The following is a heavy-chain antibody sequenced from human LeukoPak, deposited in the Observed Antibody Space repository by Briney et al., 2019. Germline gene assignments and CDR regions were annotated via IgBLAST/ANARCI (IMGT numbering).Heavy chain of an antibody. Sequence: SETLSLTCAVYGGSFSGYYWSWIRQPPGKGLEWIGEINHSGSTNYNPSLKSRVTISVDTSKSQFSLKLSSVTAADTAVYYCASGSSSWGIDYWGQGTLVTVSS. CDR2: INHSGST. D-gene: IGHD7-27*01. CDR1: GGSFSGYY. J-gene: IGHJ4*02. CDR3: ASGSSSWGIDY. V-gene: IGHV4-34*01.